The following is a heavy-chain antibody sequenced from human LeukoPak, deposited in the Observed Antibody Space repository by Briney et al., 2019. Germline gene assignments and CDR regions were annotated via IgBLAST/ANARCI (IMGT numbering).Heavy chain of an antibody. J-gene: IGHJ6*03. CDR3: ARAVSSGWYPYYYMDV. CDR2: IYYSGST. V-gene: IGHV4-59*01. Sequence: SETLSLTCTVSGGSISSYYWSWIRQPPGKGLEWIGYIYYSGSTNYNPSLKSRVTISVDTSKNQFSLKLSSVTAADTAVYYCARAVSSGWYPYYYMDVWGKGTTVTVSS. CDR1: GGSISSYY. D-gene: IGHD6-19*01.